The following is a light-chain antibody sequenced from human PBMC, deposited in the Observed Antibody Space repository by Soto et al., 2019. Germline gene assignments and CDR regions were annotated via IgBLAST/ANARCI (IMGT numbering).Light chain of an antibody. CDR2: AAS. J-gene: IGKJ4*01. Sequence: DIQMTQSPSTLSAYVGDRVTVTCRASQGISSYLAWYQQKPGKVPKLLIFAASTLQPGVPSRFSGSGSGTDFTLTIRSLQPEDVATYYCQKYDSASSPTFGGGTKVEIK. V-gene: IGKV1-27*01. CDR1: QGISSY. CDR3: QKYDSASSPT.